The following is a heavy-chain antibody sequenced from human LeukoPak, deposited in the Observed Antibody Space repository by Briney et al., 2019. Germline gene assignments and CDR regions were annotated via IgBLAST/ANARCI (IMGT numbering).Heavy chain of an antibody. CDR1: GFTFSSYA. V-gene: IGHV3-23*01. CDR2: ISGSGGST. J-gene: IGHJ4*02. CDR3: AKDYYDSSGYPPVDY. D-gene: IGHD3-22*01. Sequence: GGSLRLSCAASGFTFSSYAMSWVRQAPGKGLEWVSAISGSGGSTYYADSVKGRFTISRDNSKNTLYLQMNSLRAEDTAVYYCAKDYYDSSGYPPVDYWGQGTLVAVSS.